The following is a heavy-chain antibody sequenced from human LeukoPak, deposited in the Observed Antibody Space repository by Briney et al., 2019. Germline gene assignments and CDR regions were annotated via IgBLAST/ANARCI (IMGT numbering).Heavy chain of an antibody. V-gene: IGHV4-34*01. CDR3: ARGRWDVRFQH. J-gene: IGHJ1*01. CDR2: INHTGGT. CDR1: GGSFSDDD. Sequence: SETLSLTCAVYGGSFSDDDWSWTRQSPGEGLEWIGEINHTGGTNYNPSLKSRVTISQDRSKNQFFLKLYFVTAADTALYFCARGRWDVRFQHWGQGTLVTVSS. D-gene: IGHD4-23*01.